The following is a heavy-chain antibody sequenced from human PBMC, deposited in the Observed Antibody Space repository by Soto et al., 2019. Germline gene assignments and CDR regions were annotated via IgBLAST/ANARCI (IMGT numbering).Heavy chain of an antibody. CDR2: INQDGSEK. V-gene: IGHV3-7*01. CDR3: ASNVITMIVGGMDV. J-gene: IGHJ6*04. Sequence: GSLRLSCVVSQISFSSYWMTWVRQAPGKGLECVANINQDGSEKYYEDSVKGRFTISRDNTKNSLYLHMNSLRAEDTAVYYCASNVITMIVGGMDVCGKGTTVTVAS. D-gene: IGHD3-22*01. CDR1: QISFSSYW.